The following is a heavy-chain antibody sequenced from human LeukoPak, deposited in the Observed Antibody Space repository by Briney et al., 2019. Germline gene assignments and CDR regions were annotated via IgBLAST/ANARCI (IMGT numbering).Heavy chain of an antibody. D-gene: IGHD1-1*01. CDR1: GFTFSSYS. Sequence: PGGSLRLSCAASGFTFSSYSINWVRQAPGKGLEWVSSISSGGTFMYYADSVKGRFTISRDNAKKSVFLQMNSLRAEDSVVYYCAREPTGDYWGQGMLVTVSS. J-gene: IGHJ4*02. CDR2: ISSGGTFM. CDR3: AREPTGDY. V-gene: IGHV3-21*01.